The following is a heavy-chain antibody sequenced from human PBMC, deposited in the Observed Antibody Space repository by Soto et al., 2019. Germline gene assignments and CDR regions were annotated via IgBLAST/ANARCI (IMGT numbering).Heavy chain of an antibody. CDR1: GFTFSSDA. D-gene: IGHD3-22*01. CDR3: TTDSYFTLKLVRFVY. J-gene: IGHJ4*01. Sequence: GGSLRLSCAASGFTFSSDAMSWVRQAPGKGLEWVSAISGSGGSTYYADSVKGRFTISRDNSKNTLYLQMNSLRAEDTAVYYCTTDSYFTLKLVRFVYWGLGTLVTVSS. V-gene: IGHV3-23*01. CDR2: ISGSGGST.